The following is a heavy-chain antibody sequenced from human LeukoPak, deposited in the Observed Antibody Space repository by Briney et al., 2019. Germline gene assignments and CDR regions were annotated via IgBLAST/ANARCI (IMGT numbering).Heavy chain of an antibody. V-gene: IGHV3-30-3*01. Sequence: GGSLRLSCAASGFTFSSYAMHWVRQAPGKGLEWVAVISYDGSNKYYADSAKGRFTISRDNSKNTLYLQMNSLRAEDTAVYYCARGPGKYSSGWYNFDYWGQGTLVTVSS. CDR3: ARGPGKYSSGWYNFDY. D-gene: IGHD6-19*01. CDR1: GFTFSSYA. J-gene: IGHJ4*02. CDR2: ISYDGSNK.